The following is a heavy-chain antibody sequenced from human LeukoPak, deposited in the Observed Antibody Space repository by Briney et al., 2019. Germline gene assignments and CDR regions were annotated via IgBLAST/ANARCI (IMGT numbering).Heavy chain of an antibody. D-gene: IGHD1-26*01. Sequence: PSETLSLTCAVYGGSFSGYYWSWIRQPPGEGREWIGEINHSGSTNYNPSLKSRVTISVGPSQNKSSLKPPSVTAADTAVYYCARGKSGLPHLPGAEEPAPKGGYFDYWGQGTLVTVSS. CDR3: ARGKSGLPHLPGAEEPAPKGGYFDY. CDR1: GGSFSGYY. J-gene: IGHJ4*02. CDR2: INHSGST. V-gene: IGHV4-34*01.